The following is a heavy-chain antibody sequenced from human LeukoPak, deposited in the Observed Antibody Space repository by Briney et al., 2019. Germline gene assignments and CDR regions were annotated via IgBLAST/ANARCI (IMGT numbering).Heavy chain of an antibody. V-gene: IGHV4-38-2*02. CDR3: AREVAAAGGSYMAV. D-gene: IGHD6-13*01. CDR2: IYHSGST. J-gene: IGHJ6*03. CDR1: GYSISSGYY. Sequence: SATLSLTCTVAGYSISSGYYWGWIRQPPGKGLEWIGSIYHSGSTYYNPSLKSRVTISVDTSKNQFSLKLSSVTAADTAVYYCAREVAAAGGSYMAVWGKGTTVTVSS.